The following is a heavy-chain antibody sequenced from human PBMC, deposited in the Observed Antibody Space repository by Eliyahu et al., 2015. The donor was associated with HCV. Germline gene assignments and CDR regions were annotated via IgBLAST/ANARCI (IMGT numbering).Heavy chain of an antibody. D-gene: IGHD3-22*01. CDR3: AKDGGGTMIVVVARYFDY. V-gene: IGHV3-23*01. J-gene: IGHJ4*02. CDR1: GFXFSSXX. CDR2: ISGSGGST. Sequence: EVQLLESGGGLVQPGGSLXLSXAASGFXFSSXXXXWVRQAPGKGLGWVSAISGSGGSTYYADSVKGRFTISRDNSKNTLYLQMNSLRAEDTAVYYCAKDGGGTMIVVVARYFDYWGQGTLVTVSS.